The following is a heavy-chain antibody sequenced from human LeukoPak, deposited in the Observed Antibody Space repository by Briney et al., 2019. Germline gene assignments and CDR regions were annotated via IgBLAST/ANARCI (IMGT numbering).Heavy chain of an antibody. CDR1: GYTFTSYG. Sequence: ASVKVSCKASGYTFTSYGISWVRQAPGQGLEWMGWISAYNGNTNYAQKLQGRVTMTTDTSTSTAYMELSSLRSEDTAVYYCARVKAAAGIDDYWGQGTLVTVSS. V-gene: IGHV1-18*01. CDR2: ISAYNGNT. J-gene: IGHJ4*02. CDR3: ARVKAAAGIDDY. D-gene: IGHD6-13*01.